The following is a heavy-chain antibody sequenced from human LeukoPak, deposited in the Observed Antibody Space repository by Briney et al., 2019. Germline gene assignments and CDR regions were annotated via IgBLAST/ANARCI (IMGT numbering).Heavy chain of an antibody. D-gene: IGHD7-27*01. CDR3: ARELSTGD. V-gene: IGHV3-74*01. Sequence: GGSLRLSCAASGFTFSSYWMHWVRQAPGKGLVWVSRVSGDGSNTLYADSVKGRFTISRDNAKNTLYLQMNSLRAEDTAVYYCARELSTGDWGQGTLVTVSS. CDR2: VSGDGSNT. J-gene: IGHJ4*02. CDR1: GFTFSSYW.